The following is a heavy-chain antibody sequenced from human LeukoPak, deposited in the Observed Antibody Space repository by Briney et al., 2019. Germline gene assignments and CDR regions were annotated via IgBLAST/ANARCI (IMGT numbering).Heavy chain of an antibody. D-gene: IGHD6-13*01. CDR1: GFTLSSYA. CDR3: ASGDTSSWYSFDY. V-gene: IGHV3-23*01. J-gene: IGHJ4*02. CDR2: VDGGGGGT. Sequence: PGGSLRLSCAASGFTLSSYAMTWVRQAPGRGLEWVSSVDGGGGGTYYADSVKGRFTLSRDNSKNTLYLQMNSLRAEDTAIYYCASGDTSSWYSFDYWGQGTLVTVSS.